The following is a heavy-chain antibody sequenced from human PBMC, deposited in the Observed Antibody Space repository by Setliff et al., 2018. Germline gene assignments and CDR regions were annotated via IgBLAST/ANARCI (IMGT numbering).Heavy chain of an antibody. J-gene: IGHJ5*02. Sequence: SETLSLTCTVSGGSISSGSYYWSWIRQPAGKGLEWIGHIYTSGSTNYNPSLKSRVTISVDTSKHQFSLKLSSVTAADTAVYYCAREREYDFWSGRGWFDPWGQGTLVTVSS. CDR2: IYTSGST. CDR3: AREREYDFWSGRGWFDP. CDR1: GGSISSGSYY. D-gene: IGHD3-3*01. V-gene: IGHV4-61*09.